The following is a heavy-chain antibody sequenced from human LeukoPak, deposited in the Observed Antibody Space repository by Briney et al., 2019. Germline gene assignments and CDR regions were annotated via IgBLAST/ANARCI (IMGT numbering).Heavy chain of an antibody. V-gene: IGHV4-39*07. CDR3: ARDGRFPPEVLPRYFDY. CDR2: IYYSGST. J-gene: IGHJ4*02. Sequence: ASETLSLTCTVSGGSVSSGSYYWGWIRQPPGKGLEWIGNIYYSGSTYYNPSLKSRVTISVETSKNQFSLKLSSVTAADTAVYYCARDGRFPPEVLPRYFDYWGQGTLVTVSS. D-gene: IGHD1-26*01. CDR1: GGSVSSGSYY.